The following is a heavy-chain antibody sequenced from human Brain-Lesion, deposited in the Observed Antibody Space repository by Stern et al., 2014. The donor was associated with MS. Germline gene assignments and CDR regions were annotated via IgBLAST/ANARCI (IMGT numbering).Heavy chain of an antibody. D-gene: IGHD6-6*01. CDR1: GYRFTSNW. Sequence: VQLVESGAEVKKPGESLKISCKGSGYRFTSNWIGWERQMPGKGLDWMGIIWPGDADTRYSPSFQVQVTISADKSISTAYLQWSSLQASDTAMYYCARRGDSSSSGFDYWGQGTLVIVSS. V-gene: IGHV5-51*01. J-gene: IGHJ4*02. CDR3: ARRGDSSSSGFDY. CDR2: IWPGDADT.